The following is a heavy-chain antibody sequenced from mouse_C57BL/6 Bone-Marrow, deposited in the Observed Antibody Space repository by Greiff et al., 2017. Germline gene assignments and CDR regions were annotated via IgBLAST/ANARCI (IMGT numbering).Heavy chain of an antibody. Sequence: QVQLKESGAELAKPGASVKLSCKASGYTFTSYWMHWVKQRPGQGLEWIGYINPSSGYTKSNQKFKDKATLTADKSSSTAYMQLSSLTYEDSAVYYCAFITTEYYVDYWGQGTTLTVSS. V-gene: IGHV1-7*01. J-gene: IGHJ2*01. D-gene: IGHD1-1*01. CDR3: AFITTEYYVDY. CDR1: GYTFTSYW. CDR2: INPSSGYT.